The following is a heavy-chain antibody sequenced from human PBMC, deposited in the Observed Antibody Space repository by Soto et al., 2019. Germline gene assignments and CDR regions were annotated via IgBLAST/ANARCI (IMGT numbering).Heavy chain of an antibody. D-gene: IGHD3-3*01. V-gene: IGHV3-7*05. CDR3: AREDDDFGVVEIYGMDV. Sequence: EVQLVESGGGLVQPGGSLRLSCAASGFTFSSYWMSWVRQAPGKGLEWVANIKQDGSEKYYVDSVKGRFTISRDNAKNSLYLQMNSLRAEDTAVYYCAREDDDFGVVEIYGMDVWGQGTTVTVSS. CDR2: IKQDGSEK. CDR1: GFTFSSYW. J-gene: IGHJ6*02.